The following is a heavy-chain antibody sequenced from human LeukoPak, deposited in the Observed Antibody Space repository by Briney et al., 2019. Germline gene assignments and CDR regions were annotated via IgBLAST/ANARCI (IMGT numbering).Heavy chain of an antibody. CDR1: GFTFSSYD. CDR3: AKDTEEQWLAWDFQH. CDR2: IWYDGSNR. D-gene: IGHD6-19*01. V-gene: IGHV3-30*02. Sequence: GGSLRLSCAASGFTFSSYDTHWVRQAPGKGLEWVAVIWYDGSNRYYADSVEGRFTISRDNSNNTLYLQMNSLRAEDTAVYYCAKDTEEQWLAWDFQHWGQGTLVTVSS. J-gene: IGHJ1*01.